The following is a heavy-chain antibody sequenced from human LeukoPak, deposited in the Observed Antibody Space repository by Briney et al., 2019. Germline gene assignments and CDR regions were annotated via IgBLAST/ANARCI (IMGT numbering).Heavy chain of an antibody. Sequence: ASVKVSCKASGFTFITYGFGWVRQAPGQGLEWMGWISAYNGNTNYAQKLQGRVTMTTDTSTSTAYMELRSLRSDDTAVYYCARASRWEHDAFDIWGQGTMVTVSS. CDR3: ARASRWEHDAFDI. D-gene: IGHD4-23*01. CDR1: GFTFITYG. V-gene: IGHV1-18*01. CDR2: ISAYNGNT. J-gene: IGHJ3*02.